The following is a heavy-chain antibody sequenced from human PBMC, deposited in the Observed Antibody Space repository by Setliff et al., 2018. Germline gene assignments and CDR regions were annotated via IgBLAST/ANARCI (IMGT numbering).Heavy chain of an antibody. CDR3: RFWSSYYKNDY. D-gene: IGHD3-3*01. CDR2: IYVTEST. CDR1: GASISSGSYY. Sequence: PSETLSLTCTVSGASISSGSYYWNWIRQPAGKGLEWIGRIYVTESTKYNPSLKSRVTLSIDTSKNQFSLKLSSVTAADTAVYYCRFWSSYYKNDYWAQGTLVTVSS. J-gene: IGHJ4*02. V-gene: IGHV4-61*02.